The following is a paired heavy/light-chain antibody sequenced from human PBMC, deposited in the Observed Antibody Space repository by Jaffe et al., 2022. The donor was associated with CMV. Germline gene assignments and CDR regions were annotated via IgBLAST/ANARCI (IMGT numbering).Heavy chain of an antibody. CDR1: GYTFTGYY. J-gene: IGHJ4*02. D-gene: IGHD2-15*01. CDR2: INPNSGGT. Sequence: QVQLVQSGAEVKKPGASVKVSCKASGYTFTGYYMHWVRQAPGQGLEWMGWINPNSGGTNYAQKFQGRVTMTRDTSISTAYMELSRLRSDDTAVYYCARAKQLVVVLGYCSGGSCYRFDYWGQGTLVTVSS. V-gene: IGHV1-2*02. CDR3: ARAKQLVVVLGYCSGGSCYRFDY.
Light chain of an antibody. V-gene: IGLV2-8*01. CDR2: EVS. CDR3: SSYAGTPYV. Sequence: QSALTQPPSASGSPGQSVTISCTGTSSDVGGYNYVSWYQQHPGKAPKLMIYEVSKRPSGVPDRFSGSKSGNTASLTVSGLQAEDEADYYCSSYAGTPYVFGTGTKVTVL. CDR1: SSDVGGYNY. J-gene: IGLJ1*01.